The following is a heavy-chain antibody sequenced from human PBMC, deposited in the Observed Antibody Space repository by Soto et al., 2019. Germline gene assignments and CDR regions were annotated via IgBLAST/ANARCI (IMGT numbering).Heavy chain of an antibody. CDR2: INHSGST. J-gene: IGHJ4*02. V-gene: IGHV4-39*01. Sequence: SETLSLTCTVSGGSISSGGYYWSWIRQHPGKGLEWIGYINHSGSTYYNPSLKSRVTISVDTSKNQFSLKLSSVTAADTAVYYCARHWDIVVVPAAIPFDYWGQGTLVTVSS. CDR1: GGSISSGGYY. CDR3: ARHWDIVVVPAAIPFDY. D-gene: IGHD2-2*01.